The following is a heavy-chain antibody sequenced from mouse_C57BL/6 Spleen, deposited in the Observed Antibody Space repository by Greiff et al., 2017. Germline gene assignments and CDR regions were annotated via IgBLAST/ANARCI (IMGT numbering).Heavy chain of an antibody. D-gene: IGHD2-4*01. CDR3: ARKYYDYDAWFAY. V-gene: IGHV1-9*01. Sequence: QVQLKQSGAELMKPGDSVKLSCTATGYTFTGYWIEWVKQRPGHGLEWIGEILPGCGSTNYNEKFKGKANFTAATSSNTAYMQLSSLTTEDSSIYYCARKYYDYDAWFAYWGQGTLVTVSA. CDR2: ILPGCGST. CDR1: GYTFTGYW. J-gene: IGHJ3*01.